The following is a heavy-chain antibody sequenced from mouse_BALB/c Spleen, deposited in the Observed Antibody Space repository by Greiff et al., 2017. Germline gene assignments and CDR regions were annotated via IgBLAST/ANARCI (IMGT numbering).Heavy chain of an antibody. D-gene: IGHD2-1*01. Sequence: EVQVVESGGGLVQPGGSRKLSCAASGFTFSSFGMHWVRQAPEKGLEWVAYISSGSSTIYYADTVKGRFTISRDNPKNTLFLQMTSLRSEDTAMYYCARYGGNYREDYAMDYWGQGTSVTVSS. CDR2: ISSGSSTI. V-gene: IGHV5-17*02. CDR3: ARYGGNYREDYAMDY. J-gene: IGHJ4*01. CDR1: GFTFSSFG.